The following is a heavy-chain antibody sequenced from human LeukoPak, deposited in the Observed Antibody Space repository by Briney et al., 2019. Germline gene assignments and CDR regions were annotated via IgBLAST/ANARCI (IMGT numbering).Heavy chain of an antibody. J-gene: IGHJ5*02. CDR2: IYHSGST. V-gene: IGHV4-38-2*02. Sequence: SETLSLTCTVSGYSISSGYYWGWIRQPPGKGLEWIGSIYHSGSTYCNPSLKSRVTISVDTSKNQFSLKLSSVTAADTAVYYCARDGSSSWYVGWFDPWGQGTLVTVPS. CDR3: ARDGSSSWYVGWFDP. D-gene: IGHD6-13*01. CDR1: GYSISSGYY.